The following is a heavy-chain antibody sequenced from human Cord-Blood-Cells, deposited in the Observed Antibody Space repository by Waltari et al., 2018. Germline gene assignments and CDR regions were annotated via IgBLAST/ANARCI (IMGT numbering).Heavy chain of an antibody. CDR3: ARDRQAAPNWFDP. V-gene: IGHV1-69*11. Sequence: QVQLVQSGAEVKKPGSSVKVSCKASGGTFSSYAISWVRQAPGQGLEWMGGIIPILGRANYAQKFQGRVTITADESTSTAYMELSSLRSEDTAVYYCARDRQAAPNWFDPWGQGTLVTVSS. CDR1: GGTFSSYA. CDR2: IIPILGRA. D-gene: IGHD6-6*01. J-gene: IGHJ5*02.